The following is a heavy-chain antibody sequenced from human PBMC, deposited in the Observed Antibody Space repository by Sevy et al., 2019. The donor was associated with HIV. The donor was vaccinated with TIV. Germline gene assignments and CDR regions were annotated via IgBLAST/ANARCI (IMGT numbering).Heavy chain of an antibody. D-gene: IGHD3-10*01. Sequence: GGSLRLSCAASGFTFSSYAMSWVRQAPGKGLGWVSAISGSGGSTYYADSVRGRFTISRDNSKNTLYLQMNSLRAEDTAVYYCAKEFDYGSGSYYSRYDAFDIWGQGTMVTVSS. V-gene: IGHV3-23*01. CDR1: GFTFSSYA. CDR3: AKEFDYGSGSYYSRYDAFDI. CDR2: ISGSGGST. J-gene: IGHJ3*02.